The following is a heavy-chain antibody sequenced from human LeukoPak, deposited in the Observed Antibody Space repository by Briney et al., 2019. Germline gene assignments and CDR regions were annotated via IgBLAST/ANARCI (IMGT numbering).Heavy chain of an antibody. Sequence: SETLSLTCTISGGSISSYYWSWIRQPPGKGLEWIGYIYTSGSTNYNPSLKSRVTISVDTSKNQFSLKLSSVTAADTAVYYCARITQGTVDYWGQGTLVTVSS. CDR2: IYTSGST. J-gene: IGHJ4*02. CDR3: ARITQGTVDY. CDR1: GGSISSYY. D-gene: IGHD3-10*01. V-gene: IGHV4-4*09.